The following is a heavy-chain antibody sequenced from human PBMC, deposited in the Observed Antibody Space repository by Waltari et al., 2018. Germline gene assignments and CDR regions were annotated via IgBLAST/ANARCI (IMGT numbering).Heavy chain of an antibody. CDR1: GFPFWTYG. Sequence: QVQLVQSAGGVVRPGGFVTLSCVASGFPFWTYGVHWVRQAPGKGMEWVATISNEGRKEFYADSVTGRFTISRDKSQNTLFLQMIRLKSEDTAVYFCVAGVGFCSGANCLELDHWGRGSPVTVSS. CDR3: VAGVGFCSGANCLELDH. CDR2: ISNEGRKE. V-gene: IGHV3-30*03. D-gene: IGHD2-15*01. J-gene: IGHJ4*02.